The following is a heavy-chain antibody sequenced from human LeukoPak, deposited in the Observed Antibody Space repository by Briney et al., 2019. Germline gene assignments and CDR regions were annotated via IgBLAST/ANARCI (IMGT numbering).Heavy chain of an antibody. CDR1: GGSTSSGSYY. CDR2: IYTSGST. J-gene: IGHJ4*02. CDR3: ARDTSDYSGSYFDY. V-gene: IGHV4-61*02. D-gene: IGHD1-26*01. Sequence: PSETLSLTCTVSGGSTSSGSYYWRRIRQPAGKGLEWIGRIYTSGSTNYNPSLKSRVTISVDTSKNQFSLKLSSVTAADTAVYYCARDTSDYSGSYFDYWGQGTLVTVSS.